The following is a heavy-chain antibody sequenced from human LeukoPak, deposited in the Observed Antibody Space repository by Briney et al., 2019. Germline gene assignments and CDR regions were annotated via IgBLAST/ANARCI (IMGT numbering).Heavy chain of an antibody. CDR1: GFTFSSYG. J-gene: IGHJ5*02. V-gene: IGHV3-23*01. CDR2: ISGSGGST. CDR3: AKGPMIVVVGPGSRFDP. D-gene: IGHD3-22*01. Sequence: GGSLRLSCAASGFTFSSYGMSWVRQAPGKGLEWVSAISGSGGSTYYADSVKGRFTISRDNSKNTLYLQMNSLRAEDTAVYYCAKGPMIVVVGPGSRFDPWGQGTLVTVSS.